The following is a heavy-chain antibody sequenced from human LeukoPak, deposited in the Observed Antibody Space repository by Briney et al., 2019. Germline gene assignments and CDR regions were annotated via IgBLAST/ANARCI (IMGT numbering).Heavy chain of an antibody. CDR2: IIPILAIA. Sequence: SVKLSCKAAGGTFSIYAISRDRQAHGQGHELMGRIIPILAIATYAQKFQGRVSITADKSTSTAYMVLSSRRSAETAVYYCAREGGRVWYQLLYRRNDSFDSWSQGRMVTVSS. V-gene: IGHV1-69*04. D-gene: IGHD2-2*02. J-gene: IGHJ3*02. CDR3: AREGGRVWYQLLYRRNDSFDS. CDR1: GGTFSIYA.